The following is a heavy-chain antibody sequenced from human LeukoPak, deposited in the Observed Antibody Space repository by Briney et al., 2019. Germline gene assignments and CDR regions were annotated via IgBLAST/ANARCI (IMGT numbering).Heavy chain of an antibody. J-gene: IGHJ4*02. D-gene: IGHD3-22*01. V-gene: IGHV4-31*03. CDR1: GGSISSGGYY. Sequence: SQTLSLTCTVSGGSISSGGYYWSWIRQHPGKGLEWIGYIYCSGSTYYNPSLKSRVTISVDTSKNQFSLKLSSVTAADTAVYYCARADIYDSSVNYWGQGTLVTVSS. CDR2: IYCSGST. CDR3: ARADIYDSSVNY.